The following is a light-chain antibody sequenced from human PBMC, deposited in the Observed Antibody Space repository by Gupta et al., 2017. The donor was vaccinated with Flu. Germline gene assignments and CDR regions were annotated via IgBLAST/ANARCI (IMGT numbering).Light chain of an antibody. CDR3: AAWDDSLNGRYV. CDR1: SSNIGSNT. CDR2: SNN. V-gene: IGLV1-44*01. J-gene: IGLJ1*01. Sequence: QSVLTQPPSASGTPGQRVTISCYGSSSNIGSNTVNWYQQLPGTAPKLLIYSNNQRPSGVPDRFSGSKSGTSASLANSGLQSEDEADYYCAAWDDSLNGRYVFGTGTKVTVL.